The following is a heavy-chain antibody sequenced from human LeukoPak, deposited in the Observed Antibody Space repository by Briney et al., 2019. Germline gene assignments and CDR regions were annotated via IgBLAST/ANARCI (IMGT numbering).Heavy chain of an antibody. Sequence: SETLSLTCSVSGGSISSSSSYWGWIRQPPGKGLEWIGEINHSGSTNYNPSLKSRVTISVDTSKNQFSLKLSSVTAADTAVYYCAASVWFGELIDSPWGQGTLVTVSS. CDR3: AASVWFGELIDSP. D-gene: IGHD3-10*01. J-gene: IGHJ5*02. CDR1: GGSISSSSSY. CDR2: INHSGST. V-gene: IGHV4-39*01.